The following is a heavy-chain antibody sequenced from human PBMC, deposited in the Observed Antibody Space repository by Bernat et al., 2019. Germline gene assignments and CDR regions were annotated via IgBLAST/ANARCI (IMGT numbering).Heavy chain of an antibody. Sequence: QVQLVESGGGVVQPGRSLRLSCAASGFTFSSYAMHWVRQAPGKGLEWVAVTSYDGSDTDYADSVKGRFTISRDNSKNTLYLQMNSLTSEDTAVYYCARDLLLERGGWFDPWGQGTLVTISS. J-gene: IGHJ5*02. CDR2: TSYDGSDT. CDR1: GFTFSSYA. CDR3: ARDLLLERGGWFDP. V-gene: IGHV3-30-3*01. D-gene: IGHD1-1*01.